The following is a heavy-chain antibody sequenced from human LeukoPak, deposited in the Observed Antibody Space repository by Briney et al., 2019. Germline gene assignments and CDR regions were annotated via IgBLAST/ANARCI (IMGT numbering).Heavy chain of an antibody. V-gene: IGHV5-51*01. J-gene: IGHJ4*02. CDR2: IYPGDSDT. CDR1: GYNFITYW. D-gene: IGHD3-22*01. Sequence: GESPKISCKGSGYNFITYWIGWVRQMPGKGPEWMGIIYPGDSDTRYSPSFKGQATISVDTSISTAYLQWSSLKASDTAIYYCARHSVRYYDSSGFPYWGQGSLVTVSS. CDR3: ARHSVRYYDSSGFPY.